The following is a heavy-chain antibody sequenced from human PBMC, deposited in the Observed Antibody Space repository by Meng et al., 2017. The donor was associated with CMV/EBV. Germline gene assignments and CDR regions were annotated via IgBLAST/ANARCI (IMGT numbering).Heavy chain of an antibody. J-gene: IGHJ5*02. V-gene: IGHV1-2*02. CDR1: GETFTDYY. CDR3: TRDAHLTTVTPNWFDP. Sequence: GQLVQSGAELGKPGAAVKVSCKASGETFTDYYMHWVRQAPGQGLEWMGCINPNSGDTNYAQKFQGRVTMTRDTSISTAYMELSRLRSDDTAVYYCTRDAHLTTVTPNWFDPWGQGTLVTVSS. D-gene: IGHD4-17*01. CDR2: INPNSGDT.